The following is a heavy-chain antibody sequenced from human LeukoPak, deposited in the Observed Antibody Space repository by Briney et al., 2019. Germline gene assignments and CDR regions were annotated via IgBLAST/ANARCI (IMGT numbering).Heavy chain of an antibody. Sequence: GRSLRLSCAASGFTFSSYGMHWVRQAPGKGLEWVAVISYDGSNKYYADSVKGRFTISRDNSKNTLYLQMNSLRAEDAAVYYCANNYYGSGSYYGYNWFDPWGQGTLSPSPQ. CDR1: GFTFSSYG. V-gene: IGHV3-30*18. D-gene: IGHD3-10*01. CDR2: ISYDGSNK. J-gene: IGHJ5*02. CDR3: ANNYYGSGSYYGYNWFDP.